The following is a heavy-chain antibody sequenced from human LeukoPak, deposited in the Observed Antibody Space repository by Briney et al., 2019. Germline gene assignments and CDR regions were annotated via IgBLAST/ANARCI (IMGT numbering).Heavy chain of an antibody. CDR1: GFTFSSYS. CDR2: ISSSSSTI. D-gene: IGHD3-3*01. CDR3: ARGGGIGDFWSGLYYYYMDV. J-gene: IGHJ6*03. Sequence: QPGGSLRLSCAASGFTFSSYSMNWVRQAPGKGLEWVSYISSSSSTIYYADSVKGRFTISRDNAKNSLYLQMNSLRAEDTAVYYCARGGGIGDFWSGLYYYYMDVWGKGTTVTVSS. V-gene: IGHV3-48*04.